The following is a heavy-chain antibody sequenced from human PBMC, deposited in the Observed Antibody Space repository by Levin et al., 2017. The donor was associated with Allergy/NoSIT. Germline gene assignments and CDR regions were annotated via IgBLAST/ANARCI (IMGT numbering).Heavy chain of an antibody. Sequence: SETLSLTCAVYTGSFSAYYWSWIRQPPGKGLEWIGEIDHTGSTNYNPSLKSRVTISVDTSKNQFSLKVTSVTAADTAVDYCAKGHISSSWREQGHDAFEIWGQGTMVTVSS. J-gene: IGHJ3*02. D-gene: IGHD6-13*01. CDR1: TGSFSAYY. CDR2: IDHTGST. CDR3: AKGHISSSWREQGHDAFEI. V-gene: IGHV4-34*01.